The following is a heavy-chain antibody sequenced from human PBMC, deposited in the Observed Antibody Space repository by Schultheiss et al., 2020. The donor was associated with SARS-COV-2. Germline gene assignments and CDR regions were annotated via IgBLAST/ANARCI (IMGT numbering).Heavy chain of an antibody. CDR1: GFTFSSYA. J-gene: IGHJ4*02. Sequence: GGSLRLSCAASGFTFSSYAMSWVRQAPGKGLEWVSYISSSGSTIYYADSVKGRFTISRDNSKNTLYLQMNSLRAEDTAVYYCARKGRDGYNYFDYWGQGTLVTVSS. CDR3: ARKGRDGYNYFDY. CDR2: ISSSGSTI. D-gene: IGHD5-24*01. V-gene: IGHV3-48*01.